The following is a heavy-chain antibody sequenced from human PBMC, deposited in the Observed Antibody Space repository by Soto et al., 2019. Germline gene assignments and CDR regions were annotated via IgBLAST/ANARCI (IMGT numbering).Heavy chain of an antibody. V-gene: IGHV3-23*01. CDR3: AKSLVVIITFFDY. Sequence: PGGSLRLSCAASGFTFSSHAMSWVRQAPGKGLEWVSAISGSGGSKYYADSVKGRFTISRDNSKNTLYLQMNSLRAEDTAVYYCAKSLVVIITFFDYWGQGTLVTVSS. CDR1: GFTFSSHA. CDR2: ISGSGGSK. D-gene: IGHD3-22*01. J-gene: IGHJ4*02.